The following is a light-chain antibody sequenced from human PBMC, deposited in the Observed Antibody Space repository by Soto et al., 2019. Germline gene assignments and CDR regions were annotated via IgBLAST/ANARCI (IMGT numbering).Light chain of an antibody. V-gene: IGLV2-14*03. CDR3: SSFTGSTTVVV. CDR1: SSDIGEYDF. Sequence: QSALTQPASVSGSPGQSVTISCTGTSSDIGEYDFVSWYQQHPGKAPKLGILDVSNRPSGVSNRFSGSKSGNTSSLSISGRQAEDEADYYFSSFTGSTTVVVFGGGTKVTVL. CDR2: DVS. J-gene: IGLJ2*01.